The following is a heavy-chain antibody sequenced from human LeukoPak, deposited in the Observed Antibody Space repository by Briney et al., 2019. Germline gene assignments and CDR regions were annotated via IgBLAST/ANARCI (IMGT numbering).Heavy chain of an antibody. CDR3: AKSLDNGRLFHFDY. CDR1: GFTFSSYA. V-gene: IGHV3-23*01. J-gene: IGHJ4*02. D-gene: IGHD1-26*01. CDR2: IGAGAGST. Sequence: PGGSLRLSCAASGFTFSSYAMSWVRQAPGKGLEWVSVIGAGAGSTYYAGSVKGRFTISRDNSKNTLYLQMDSLRAEDTAAYYCAKSLDNGRLFHFDYWGQGTLVTVSS.